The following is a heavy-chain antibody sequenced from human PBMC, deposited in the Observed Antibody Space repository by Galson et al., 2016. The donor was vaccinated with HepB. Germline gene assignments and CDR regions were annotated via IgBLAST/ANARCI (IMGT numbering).Heavy chain of an antibody. CDR3: AKAALDWLCNIDY. CDR1: GFTFSSYT. CDR2: ISFTGGST. V-gene: IGHV3-23*01. D-gene: IGHD3-9*01. J-gene: IGHJ4*02. Sequence: SLRLSCAASGFTFSSYTMNWVRQAPGKGLEWVASISFTGGSTNYADSVQGRFTISRDNSKSTVYLQMNSLRAEDTARYYCAKAALDWLCNIDYWGQGTLVAASS.